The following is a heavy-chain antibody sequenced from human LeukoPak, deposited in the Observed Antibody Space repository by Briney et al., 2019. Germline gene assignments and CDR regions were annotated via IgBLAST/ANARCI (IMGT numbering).Heavy chain of an antibody. CDR3: ARLIYYDSSGSTAFDY. CDR2: IYHSGST. CDR1: GGSFSGYY. D-gene: IGHD3-22*01. Sequence: SETLSLTCAVYGGSFSGYYWSWIRQPPGKGLEWIGEIYHSGSTNYNPSLKSRVTISVDKSKNQFSLKLSSVTAADTAVYYCARLIYYDSSGSTAFDYWGQGTLVTVSS. J-gene: IGHJ4*02. V-gene: IGHV4-34*01.